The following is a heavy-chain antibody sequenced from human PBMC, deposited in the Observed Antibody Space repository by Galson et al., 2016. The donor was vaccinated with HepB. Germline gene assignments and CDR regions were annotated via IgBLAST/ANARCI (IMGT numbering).Heavy chain of an antibody. J-gene: IGHJ3*02. V-gene: IGHV3-7*01. CDR3: GAWPRREPFNI. CDR2: IKQDGSEQ. CDR1: GFTFSSYW. D-gene: IGHD1-1*01. Sequence: SLRLSCAASGFTFSSYWMSWVRQAPGKGLEWVANIKQDGSEQYYVDSVKGRFTISRDNAKNSLYLQMNSLRVEDTAVDYCGAWPRREPFNIWGQGTMVTVSS.